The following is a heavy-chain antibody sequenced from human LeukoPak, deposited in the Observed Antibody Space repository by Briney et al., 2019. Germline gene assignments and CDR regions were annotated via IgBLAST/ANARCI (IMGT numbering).Heavy chain of an antibody. Sequence: GGSLRLSCAASGFTVSSNYMSWVRQAPGKGLEWVSVIYSGGSTYYADSVKGRFTISRDNSKNTLYLQMNSLRAEDTAVYYCARGGPYSYGSYYFDYWGQGTLVTVSS. CDR1: GFTVSSNY. D-gene: IGHD5-18*01. CDR2: IYSGGST. CDR3: ARGGPYSYGSYYFDY. V-gene: IGHV3-66*01. J-gene: IGHJ4*02.